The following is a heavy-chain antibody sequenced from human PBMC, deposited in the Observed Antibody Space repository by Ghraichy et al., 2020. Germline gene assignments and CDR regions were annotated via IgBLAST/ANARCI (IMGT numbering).Heavy chain of an antibody. CDR3: ARVPSYGPEEVDY. V-gene: IGHV1-2*02. Sequence: ASVKVSCKASGYTFTGYYMHWVRQAPGQGLEWMGWINPNSGGTNYAQKFQGRVTMTRDTSISTAYMELSRLRSDDTAVYYCARVPSYGPEEVDYWGQGTLVTVSS. D-gene: IGHD5-18*01. CDR2: INPNSGGT. CDR1: GYTFTGYY. J-gene: IGHJ4*02.